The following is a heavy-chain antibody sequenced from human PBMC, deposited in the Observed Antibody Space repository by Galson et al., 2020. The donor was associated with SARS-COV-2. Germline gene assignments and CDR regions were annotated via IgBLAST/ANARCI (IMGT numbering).Heavy chain of an antibody. CDR2: IRYDGSNK. J-gene: IGHJ6*03. Sequence: QLGESLKISCAASGFTFSTYGMHWVRQAPGKGLEWVAFIRYDGSNKFYGDSVKGRFTISRDNSKNILYLQMNSLRAEDTAGYYCAKVYTTDYYIMDVWGKGTTITISS. CDR3: AKVYTTDYYIMDV. CDR1: GFTFSTYG. V-gene: IGHV3-30*02. D-gene: IGHD3-9*01.